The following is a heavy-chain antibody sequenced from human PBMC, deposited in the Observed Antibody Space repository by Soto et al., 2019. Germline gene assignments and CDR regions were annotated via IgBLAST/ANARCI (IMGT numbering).Heavy chain of an antibody. J-gene: IGHJ4*02. CDR3: ARAGSSSDPGFDY. Sequence: VASVKVSCKASGGTFSSYAISWVRQAPGQGLEWMGGIIPIFGTANYAQKFQGRVTITADESSSTAYMELSSLRSEDTAVYYCARAGSSSDPGFDYWGQGTLVTVSS. V-gene: IGHV1-69*13. CDR2: IIPIFGTA. D-gene: IGHD6-6*01. CDR1: GGTFSSYA.